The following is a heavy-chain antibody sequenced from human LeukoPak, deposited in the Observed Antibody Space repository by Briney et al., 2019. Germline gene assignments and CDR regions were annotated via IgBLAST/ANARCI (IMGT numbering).Heavy chain of an antibody. CDR3: ARAFYGGNSVDS. D-gene: IGHD4-23*01. Sequence: SGPTLVNPTQTLTLTCTFSGFSLSTSAMCVSWIRQPPGKALEWLARIDWDDDKYYSTSLKTRLTISKDTSKNQVVLTMTNMDPVDTATYYCARAFYGGNSVDSWGQGTLVTVPS. J-gene: IGHJ4*02. CDR2: IDWDDDK. V-gene: IGHV2-70*11. CDR1: GFSLSTSAMC.